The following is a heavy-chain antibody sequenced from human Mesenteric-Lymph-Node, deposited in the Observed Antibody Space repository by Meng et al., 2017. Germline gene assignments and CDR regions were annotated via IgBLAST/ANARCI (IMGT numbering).Heavy chain of an antibody. D-gene: IGHD6-6*01. J-gene: IGHJ5*02. V-gene: IGHV2-5*02. CDR1: GFSLSTSGVG. Sequence: QIPLKESGPPLVKPTQTLTLTCTFSGFSLSTSGVGVGWIRQPPGKALECLAIIYGDDEKRYSPSLESRLTVTKDTSKNQVVLTMTNMVPVDTATYYCARAAARPSDWFDPWGQGTLVTVSS. CDR3: ARAAARPSDWFDP. CDR2: IYGDDEK.